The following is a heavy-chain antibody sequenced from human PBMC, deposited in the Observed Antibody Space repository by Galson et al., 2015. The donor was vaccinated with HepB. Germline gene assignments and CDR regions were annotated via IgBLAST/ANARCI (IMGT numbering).Heavy chain of an antibody. CDR2: ISSSSSYI. Sequence: SLRLSCAASGFTFSSYSMNWVRQAPGKGLEWVSSISSSSSYIYYADSVKGRFTISRDNAKNSLYLQMNSLRAEDTAVYYCARDCGGDCFFHYDALDIWGQGTMVTVSS. CDR3: ARDCGGDCFFHYDALDI. V-gene: IGHV3-21*01. J-gene: IGHJ3*02. D-gene: IGHD2-21*02. CDR1: GFTFSSYS.